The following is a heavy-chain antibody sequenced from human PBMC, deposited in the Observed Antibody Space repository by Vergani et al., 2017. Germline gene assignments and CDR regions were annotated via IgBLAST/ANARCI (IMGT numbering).Heavy chain of an antibody. CDR3: ARHGGYDFWSGYYYYYMDV. V-gene: IGHV4-59*08. Sequence: QVQLQESGPGLVKPSETLSLTCTVSGGSISSYYWSWIRQPPGKGLEWIGYIYYSGSTNYNPSLKSRVTISVDTSKNQFSLKLSSVTAADTAGYYCARHGGYDFWSGYYYYYMDVWGKGTTVTVSS. CDR1: GGSISSYY. CDR2: IYYSGST. D-gene: IGHD3-3*01. J-gene: IGHJ6*03.